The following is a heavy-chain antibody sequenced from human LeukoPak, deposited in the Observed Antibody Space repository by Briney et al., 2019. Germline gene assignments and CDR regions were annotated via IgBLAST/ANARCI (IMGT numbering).Heavy chain of an antibody. CDR2: INPSGGST. J-gene: IGHJ4*02. CDR3: ARDEDLGYCIN. D-gene: IGHD2-15*01. V-gene: IGHV1-46*01. Sequence: ASVKFSCKASGYTFSSYYMHWVRQARGQGLEWMGIINPSGGSTSYAQKFQGRVTMTRDTSTSTVYMELSSLRSEDTAVYYCARDEDLGYCINWGQGTLVTVSS. CDR1: GYTFSSYY.